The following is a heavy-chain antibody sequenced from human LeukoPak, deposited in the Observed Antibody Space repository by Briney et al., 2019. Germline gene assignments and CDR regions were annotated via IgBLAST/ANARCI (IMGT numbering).Heavy chain of an antibody. J-gene: IGHJ3*02. V-gene: IGHV4-39*07. Sequence: SETLSLTCTVSGGSISSSSYYWGWIRQPPGKGLEWIGNIYYSGSTYYNPSLKSRVTISVDTSMTQFSLGLTSVTAADTAVYFCARDIGIYPHVAFDIWGQGTMGTGSS. CDR2: IYYSGST. CDR3: ARDIGIYPHVAFDI. D-gene: IGHD1-26*01. CDR1: GGSISSSSYY.